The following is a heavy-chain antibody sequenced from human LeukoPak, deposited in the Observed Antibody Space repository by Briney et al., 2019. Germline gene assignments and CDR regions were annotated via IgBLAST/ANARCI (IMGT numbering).Heavy chain of an antibody. J-gene: IGHJ4*02. D-gene: IGHD6-19*01. Sequence: SGGSLRLSCAASGFTFSNYAMTWVRQAPGEGLEWVSTISGSGGNTYYADSVKGRFTISRDNSKNTLSLQMNSLRGEDTAVYYCAKSVTGTVDWGQGTLVTVSS. CDR2: ISGSGGNT. CDR1: GFTFSNYA. CDR3: AKSVTGTVD. V-gene: IGHV3-23*01.